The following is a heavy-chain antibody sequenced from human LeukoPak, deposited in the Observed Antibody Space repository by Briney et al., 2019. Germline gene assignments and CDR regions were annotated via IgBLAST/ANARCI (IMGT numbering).Heavy chain of an antibody. D-gene: IGHD3-22*01. CDR3: AKGDSSGYWYYFDY. CDR1: GFTFSSYG. V-gene: IGHV3-33*06. Sequence: GGSLRLSCAASGFTFSSYGMRWVRQAPGKGLEWVAVIWYDGSNKYYADSVKGRFTISRDNSKNTLYLQMNSLRAEDTALYYCAKGDSSGYWYYFDYWGQGTLVTVSS. J-gene: IGHJ4*02. CDR2: IWYDGSNK.